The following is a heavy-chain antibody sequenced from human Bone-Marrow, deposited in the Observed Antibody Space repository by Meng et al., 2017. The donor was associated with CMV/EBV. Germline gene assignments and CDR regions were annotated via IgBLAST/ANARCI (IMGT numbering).Heavy chain of an antibody. CDR2: IKQDGSEK. CDR3: AREVYDFWSGLRYFDY. CDR1: GFTFSSYA. D-gene: IGHD3-3*01. V-gene: IGHV3-7*01. J-gene: IGHJ4*02. Sequence: GESLKISCAASGFTFSSYAMHWVRQAPGKGLEWVANIKQDGSEKYYVDSVKGRFTISRDNAKNSLYLQMNSLRPEDTAVYYCAREVYDFWSGLRYFDYWGQGTLVTVSS.